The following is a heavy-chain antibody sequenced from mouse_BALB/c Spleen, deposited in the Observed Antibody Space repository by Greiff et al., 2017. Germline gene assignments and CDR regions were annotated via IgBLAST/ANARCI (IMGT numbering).Heavy chain of an antibody. Sequence: EVQLQESVPELVKPGASMKISCKASGYSFTGYTMNWVKQSHGKNLEWIGLINPYNGGTSYNQKFKGKATLTVDKSSSTAYMELLSLTSEDSAVYYCARRDYGNPGYYAMDYWGQGTSVTVSS. CDR3: ARRDYGNPGYYAMDY. D-gene: IGHD2-1*01. CDR1: GYSFTGYT. CDR2: INPYNGGT. J-gene: IGHJ4*01. V-gene: IGHV1-18*01.